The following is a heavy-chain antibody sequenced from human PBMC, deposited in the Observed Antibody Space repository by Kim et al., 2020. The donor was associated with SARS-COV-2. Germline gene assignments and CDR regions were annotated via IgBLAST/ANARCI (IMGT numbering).Heavy chain of an antibody. J-gene: IGHJ4*02. CDR2: IYYSGST. CDR3: ARGCSGGSCYSRLVDY. CDR1: GGSISSSTYY. V-gene: IGHV4-39*01. Sequence: SETLSLICTVSGGSISSSTYYWGWIRQPPGKGLEWIGSIYYSGSTYHNPSLKSRVTFFVDTSKNQFSLKLSSVTAADTAVYYCARGCSGGSCYSRLVDYWGQGTLVTVSS. D-gene: IGHD2-15*01.